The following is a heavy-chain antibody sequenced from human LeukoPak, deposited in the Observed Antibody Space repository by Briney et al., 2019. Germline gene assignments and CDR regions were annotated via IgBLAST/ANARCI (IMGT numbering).Heavy chain of an antibody. CDR3: ARAPTDYGGSFDY. V-gene: IGHV4-30-4*01. Sequence: SQTLSLICNVSGVSIRGGDYYWRWIRQPPGKTLEWIAYIYENGSTYYNPSLKSRVTISVGPSKNQFSLQLSSVTAADMAVYYCARAPTDYGGSFDYWSQGTLVTVSS. CDR2: IYENGST. D-gene: IGHD4-23*01. CDR1: GVSIRGGDYY. J-gene: IGHJ4*02.